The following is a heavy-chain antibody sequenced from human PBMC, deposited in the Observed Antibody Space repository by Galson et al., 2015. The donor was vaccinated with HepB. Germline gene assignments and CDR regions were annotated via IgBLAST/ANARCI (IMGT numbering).Heavy chain of an antibody. V-gene: IGHV3-30*04. CDR3: ARDTLWFGESKSSWGY. J-gene: IGHJ4*02. CDR2: ISYDGSNK. D-gene: IGHD3-10*01. Sequence: SLRLSCAASGFTFSSYAMHWVRQAPGKGLEWVAVISYDGSNKYYADSVKGRFTISRDNSKNTLYLQMNSLRAEDTAVYYCARDTLWFGESKSSWGYWGQGTLVTVSS. CDR1: GFTFSSYA.